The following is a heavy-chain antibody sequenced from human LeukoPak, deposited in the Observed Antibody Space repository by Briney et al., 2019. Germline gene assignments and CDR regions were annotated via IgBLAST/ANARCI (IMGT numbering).Heavy chain of an antibody. CDR1: GGSFSGYY. Sequence: PSETLSLTCAVYGGSFSGYYWSWIRQPPGKGLEWIGEINHSGSTNYNPSLKSRVTISVDTSKNQFSLKLSSVTAADTAVYYCARERNYGSGSYSPYNWFDPWGQGTLVTVSS. J-gene: IGHJ5*02. CDR2: INHSGST. D-gene: IGHD3-10*01. V-gene: IGHV4-34*01. CDR3: ARERNYGSGSYSPYNWFDP.